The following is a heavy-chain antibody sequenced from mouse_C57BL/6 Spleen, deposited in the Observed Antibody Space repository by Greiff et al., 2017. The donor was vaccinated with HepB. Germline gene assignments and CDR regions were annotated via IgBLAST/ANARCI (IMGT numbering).Heavy chain of an antibody. CDR2: IRNKANGYTT. D-gene: IGHD2-1*01. V-gene: IGHV7-3*01. Sequence: EVQGVESGGGLVQPGGSLSLSCAASGFTFTDYYMSWVRQPPGKALEWLGFIRNKANGYTTEYNASVKGRFTISRDNSQSILYLQMNALRAEDSATYYCARIYYVPYYAMDYWGQGTSVTVSS. CDR1: GFTFTDYY. CDR3: ARIYYVPYYAMDY. J-gene: IGHJ4*01.